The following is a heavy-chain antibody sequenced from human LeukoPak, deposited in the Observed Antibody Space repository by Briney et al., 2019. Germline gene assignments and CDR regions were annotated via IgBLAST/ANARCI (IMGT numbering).Heavy chain of an antibody. CDR1: GNSFGDYY. J-gene: IGHJ5*02. D-gene: IGHD4-17*01. CDR3: TRDTGTTGEVKFDP. CDR2: IYTSGST. V-gene: IGHV4-4*07. Sequence: ASETLSLTCTVSGNSFGDYYWSWIRQPAGRGLEWIGRIYTSGSTTYNPSLKSRVTMSVDTSKSQFSLNLMSVTAADTAVYYCTRDTGTTGEVKFDPWGQGTLVTVSS.